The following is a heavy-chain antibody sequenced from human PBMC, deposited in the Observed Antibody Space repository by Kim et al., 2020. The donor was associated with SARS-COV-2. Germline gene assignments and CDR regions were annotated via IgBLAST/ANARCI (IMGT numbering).Heavy chain of an antibody. CDR1: GFTFSSYA. J-gene: IGHJ4*02. CDR2: ISGNGGST. D-gene: IGHD6-19*01. V-gene: IGHV3-23*01. Sequence: GSLRLSCAASGFTFSSYAMSWVRQAPGKGLEWVSSISGNGGSTYYADSVKGRFTISRDNSKNTLFLQMNNLRAEDTAVYYCAKGAGAPFFFDHWGQGTLVTVSS. CDR3: AKGAGAPFFFDH.